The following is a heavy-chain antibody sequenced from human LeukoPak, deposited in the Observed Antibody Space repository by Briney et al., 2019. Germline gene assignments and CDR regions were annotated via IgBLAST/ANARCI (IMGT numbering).Heavy chain of an antibody. D-gene: IGHD1-26*01. Sequence: SETLSLTCTVSGGSISSNTYYWGWIRQPPGKGLEWIGNTYHSGSTYYNPSLMSRVTISVDTSKNQFSLKLTSVTAADTAVYYCARRGSGSSQWFFDYWGQGSLVTVSS. V-gene: IGHV4-39*01. J-gene: IGHJ4*02. CDR3: ARRGSGSSQWFFDY. CDR1: GGSISSNTYY. CDR2: TYHSGST.